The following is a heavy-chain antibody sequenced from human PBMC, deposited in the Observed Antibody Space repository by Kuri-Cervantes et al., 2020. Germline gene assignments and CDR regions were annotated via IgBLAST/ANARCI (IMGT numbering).Heavy chain of an antibody. Sequence: GESLKISCAASGFTVSSNYMSWVRQAPGKGLEWVSVISSGGSTYYADSVKGRFTISRDNSKNTLYLQMNSLRAEDTAVYYCARELTGAHLYSSSSRRYYYYGMDVWGQGTTVTVSS. CDR3: ARELTGAHLYSSSSRRYYYYGMDV. CDR2: ISSGGST. J-gene: IGHJ6*02. D-gene: IGHD6-6*01. V-gene: IGHV3-66*01. CDR1: GFTVSSNY.